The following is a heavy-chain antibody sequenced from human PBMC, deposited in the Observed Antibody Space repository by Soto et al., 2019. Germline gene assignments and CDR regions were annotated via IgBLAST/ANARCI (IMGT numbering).Heavy chain of an antibody. CDR2: IYYSGST. V-gene: IGHV4-39*01. J-gene: IGHJ5*02. CDR3: ARGVDTAMVTELADGNWFDP. Sequence: QLQLQESGPGLVKPSETLSLTCTVSGGSISSSSYYWGWIRQPPGKGLEWIGSIYYSGSTYYNPSLKSRVTISVDTSKNQFSLKLSSVTAADTAVYYCARGVDTAMVTELADGNWFDPWGQGTLVTVSS. D-gene: IGHD5-18*01. CDR1: GGSISSSSYY.